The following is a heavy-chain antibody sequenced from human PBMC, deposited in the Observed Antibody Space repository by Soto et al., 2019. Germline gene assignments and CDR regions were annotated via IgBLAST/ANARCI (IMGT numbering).Heavy chain of an antibody. CDR2: IKSDGGSA. CDR1: GFTFSDFW. J-gene: IGHJ6*03. CDR3: ARGAKGAYYVDV. Sequence: EVQLVESGGGLVQPGGSLRLSCAASGFTFSDFWLHWVRQAPEKGLVWVSRIKSDGGSANYADSVKGRFTIFRDNAKNTVYLQMDSLRAEDTAVYFCARGAKGAYYVDVWGKGTMVTVSS. V-gene: IGHV3-74*01. D-gene: IGHD2-21*01.